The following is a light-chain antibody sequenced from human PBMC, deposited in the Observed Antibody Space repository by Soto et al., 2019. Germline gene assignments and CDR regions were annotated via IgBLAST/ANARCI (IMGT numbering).Light chain of an antibody. CDR1: QSVSSSY. Sequence: EIVLTQSPGTLSLSPGERATLSCRASQSVSSSYLAWYQQKPGQAPRLLIYGASSRATGIPDRFSGSGSGTDFTLTISRLEPEDFAVYYCQQYGSSVPTFGGGTKVEI. CDR2: GAS. J-gene: IGKJ4*01. CDR3: QQYGSSVPT. V-gene: IGKV3-20*01.